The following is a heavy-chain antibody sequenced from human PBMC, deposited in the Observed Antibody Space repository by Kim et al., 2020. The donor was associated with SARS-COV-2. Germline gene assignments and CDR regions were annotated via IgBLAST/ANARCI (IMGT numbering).Heavy chain of an antibody. CDR1: GFTFSRYG. Sequence: GGSLRLSCVASGFTFSRYGMSWVRQAPGKGLEWVSTINESGGEIHYADSVKGRFTISRDNPKNTLYLEMHSLRAEDTGVYYCAKDVPPDTIMVCFYDRCRGMAIFGYWGQGTLVIVSS. J-gene: IGHJ4*02. V-gene: IGHV3-23*01. D-gene: IGHD2-8*01. CDR3: AKDVPPDTIMVCFYDRCRGMAIFGY. CDR2: INESGGEI.